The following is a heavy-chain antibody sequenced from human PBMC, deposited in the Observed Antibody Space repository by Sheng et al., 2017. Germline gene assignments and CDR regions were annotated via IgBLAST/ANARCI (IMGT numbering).Heavy chain of an antibody. CDR1: GFRLSSYD. CDR2: VWYDGSNK. Sequence: QVQLVESGGGVVQPGWSLRLSCAASGFRLSSYDMHWVRQAPGKGLEWVAFVWYDGSNKYYTDSVKGRFIISRDNSTNTLFLQMNSLRVEDSAVYYCARHGGSYSTDLWGRGTLVTVSS. CDR3: ARHGGSYSTDL. J-gene: IGHJ2*01. V-gene: IGHV3-33*01. D-gene: IGHD3-10*01.